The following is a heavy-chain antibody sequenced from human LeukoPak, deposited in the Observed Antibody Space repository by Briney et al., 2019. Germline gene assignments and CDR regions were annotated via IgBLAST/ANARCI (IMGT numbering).Heavy chain of an antibody. V-gene: IGHV4-30-4*01. D-gene: IGHD3-10*01. J-gene: IGHJ4*02. CDR2: IYYSGST. CDR3: ARGDIRGEYYFDY. CDR1: GGSISSGDYY. Sequence: SETLSLTCTVSGGSISSGDYYWSWIRQPPGKGLEWIGYIYYSGSTYYNPSLKSRVTISVDTSKNQFSLKLSSVTAADTAVYYCARGDIRGEYYFDYWGQGTLVTVSS.